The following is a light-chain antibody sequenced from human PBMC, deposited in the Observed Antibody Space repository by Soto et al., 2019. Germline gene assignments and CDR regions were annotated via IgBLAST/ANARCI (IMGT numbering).Light chain of an antibody. V-gene: IGKV3-20*01. Sequence: EIVLTQSPGTLSLSPGKRVTLSCRASQSISSTYLAWYRQKPGQAPRLLIYGASSRATGIPDRFSGSGSGTDFTLNISRLEPEDFAVYYCQQYDRPPRTFGQGTKVEVQ. CDR3: QQYDRPPRT. J-gene: IGKJ1*01. CDR2: GAS. CDR1: QSISSTY.